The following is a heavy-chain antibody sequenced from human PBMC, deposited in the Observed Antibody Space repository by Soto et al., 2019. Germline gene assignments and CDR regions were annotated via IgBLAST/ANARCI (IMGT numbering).Heavy chain of an antibody. J-gene: IGHJ4*02. D-gene: IGHD4-17*01. Sequence: QVQLVQSGAEVKKPGSSVKVSCKASGDTFSSYAISWVRQAPGQGLEWLGGIIRIYATANYAQKFQGRVTITADESTNTAYMELRSLRSEDTAVYYCAKTPPRTTATAYYFDYWGQGTLVTVSS. CDR1: GDTFSSYA. V-gene: IGHV1-69*12. CDR3: AKTPPRTTATAYYFDY. CDR2: IIRIYATA.